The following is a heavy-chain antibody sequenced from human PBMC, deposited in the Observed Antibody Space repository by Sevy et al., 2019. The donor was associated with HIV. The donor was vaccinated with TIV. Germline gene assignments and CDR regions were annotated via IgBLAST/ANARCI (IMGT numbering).Heavy chain of an antibody. J-gene: IGHJ4*02. CDR1: GYTXTDYY. D-gene: IGHD3-10*01. Sequence: ASVKVSCKASGYTXTDYYLHWVRQAPGQGLEWMGWINPNNGGTEYEQRFQGRVAMTRDTSISTVYMALSRLRSDDTAVYYCARASHVSGSYXNDXWGQGTLVTVSS. V-gene: IGHV1-2*02. CDR3: ARASHVSGSYXNDX. CDR2: INPNNGGT.